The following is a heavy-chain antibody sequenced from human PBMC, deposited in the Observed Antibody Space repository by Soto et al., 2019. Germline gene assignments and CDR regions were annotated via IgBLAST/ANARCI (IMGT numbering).Heavy chain of an antibody. Sequence: AETLSLTCTVSGGSISSSSYYWVWIRHPPGKGLEWIGSIYYSGSTYYNPSLKSRVTISVDTSKNQFSLKLSSVTAADTAVYYCARRLGYYVTGYYFDYWGQGTLVTVSS. CDR1: GGSISSSSYY. CDR2: IYYSGST. CDR3: ARRLGYYVTGYYFDY. D-gene: IGHD1-26*01. J-gene: IGHJ4*02. V-gene: IGHV4-39*01.